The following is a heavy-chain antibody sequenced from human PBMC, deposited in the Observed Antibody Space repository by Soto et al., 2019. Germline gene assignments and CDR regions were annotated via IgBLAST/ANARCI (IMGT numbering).Heavy chain of an antibody. CDR3: ARDQAPLGCSGGSCYVDY. J-gene: IGHJ4*02. D-gene: IGHD2-15*01. CDR2: ISSSSSYI. CDR1: GFTFSSYS. V-gene: IGHV3-21*01. Sequence: GGSLRLSCAASGFTFSSYSMNWVRQAPGKGLEWVSSISSSSSYIYYADSVKGRFTISRDNAKNSLYLQMNSLRAEDTAVYYCARDQAPLGCSGGSCYVDYWGQGTLVTVSS.